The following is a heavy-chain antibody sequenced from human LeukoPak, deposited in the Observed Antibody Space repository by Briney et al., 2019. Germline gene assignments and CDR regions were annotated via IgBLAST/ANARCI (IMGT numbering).Heavy chain of an antibody. CDR3: AKCTSWYYYHGMDV. CDR2: MNPNSGNT. D-gene: IGHD2-2*01. CDR1: GYTFTSYD. V-gene: IGHV1-8*01. J-gene: IGHJ6*02. Sequence: VASVKVSCKASGYTFTSYDINWVRQATGQGLEWMGWMNPNSGNTGYAQKFQGRVTMTRNTSISTAYMELSSLRSEDTAVYYCAKCTSWYYYHGMDVWGQGTTVTVFS.